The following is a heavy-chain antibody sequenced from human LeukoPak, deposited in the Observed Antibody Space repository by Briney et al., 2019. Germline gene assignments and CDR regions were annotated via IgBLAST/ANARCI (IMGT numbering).Heavy chain of an antibody. V-gene: IGHV3-30*02. CDR1: GFTFSSYG. CDR3: AKDSGYSFSAANDY. CDR2: IWYDGSNK. Sequence: GGSLRLSCAASGFTFSSYGMHWVRQAPGKGLEWVAVIWYDGSNKFYADSVKGRFTISRDNSKNTLYLQMNSLRAEDTAVYYCAKDSGYSFSAANDYWGQGTLVTVSS. D-gene: IGHD5-18*01. J-gene: IGHJ4*02.